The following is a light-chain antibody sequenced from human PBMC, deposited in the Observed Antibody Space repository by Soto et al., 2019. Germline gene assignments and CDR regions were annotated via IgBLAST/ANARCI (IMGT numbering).Light chain of an antibody. CDR3: QQFQSLPMP. J-gene: IGKJ5*01. CDR1: QDITDN. Sequence: DIHLTQATSSLSASVSDRVTMTCQASQDITDNLNWYQHKEGEAPERLIYDASNLETGVPSRFSGRRSGTEFSLTISSLQPQDVATYSCQQFQSLPMPFGQGTRL. V-gene: IGKV1-33*01. CDR2: DAS.